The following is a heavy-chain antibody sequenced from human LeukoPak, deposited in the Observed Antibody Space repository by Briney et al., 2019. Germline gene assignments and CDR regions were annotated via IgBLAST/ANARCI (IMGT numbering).Heavy chain of an antibody. D-gene: IGHD3-10*01. CDR2: FYYTGNT. J-gene: IGHJ4*02. Sequence: PSETLSLTCSVSGGSIGSYFWSWIRQPPGKGLEWIGSFYYTGNTNYNPSLKSRVTISVDTSKNQFSLKMNSVTAADTAVYYCAGGFGELSIHNWGQGTLVTVSS. CDR3: AGGFGELSIHN. CDR1: GGSIGSYF. V-gene: IGHV4-59*01.